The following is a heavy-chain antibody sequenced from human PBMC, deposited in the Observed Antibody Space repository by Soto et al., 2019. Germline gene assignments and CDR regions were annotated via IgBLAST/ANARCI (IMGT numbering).Heavy chain of an antibody. CDR2: ISYDGSNK. J-gene: IGHJ6*02. Sequence: LRLSCAASGFTFSSYGMHWVRQAPGKGLEWVAVISYDGSNKYYADSVKGRFTISRDNSKNTLYLQMNSLRAEDTAVYYCAKDKGPGDIAAAGSHYYYYGMDVWGQGTTVTVS. D-gene: IGHD6-13*01. CDR1: GFTFSSYG. V-gene: IGHV3-30*18. CDR3: AKDKGPGDIAAAGSHYYYYGMDV.